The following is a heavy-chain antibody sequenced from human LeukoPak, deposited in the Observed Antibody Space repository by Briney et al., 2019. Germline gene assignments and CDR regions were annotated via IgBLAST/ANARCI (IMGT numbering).Heavy chain of an antibody. V-gene: IGHV3-30*02. CDR1: GFTFSSYG. CDR3: AKSPTIAAARGSWFDP. CDR2: IRLDGSNK. J-gene: IGHJ5*02. Sequence: PGGSLRLSCAASGFTFSSYGMHWVRQAPGKGLEWVAFIRLDGSNKYYADSVRGRFTISRDNSKNTLYLQMNSLRVEDTAVYYCAKSPTIAAARGSWFDPWGQGTLVTVSS. D-gene: IGHD6-13*01.